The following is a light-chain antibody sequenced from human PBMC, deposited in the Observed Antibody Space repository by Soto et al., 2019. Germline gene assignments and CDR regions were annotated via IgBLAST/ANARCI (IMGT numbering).Light chain of an antibody. CDR3: QVLDGSTA. J-gene: IGLJ2*01. V-gene: IGLV3-9*01. CDR2: RDT. CDR1: NIGTKS. Sequence: SYELTQPLSVSVAPGQTAGITCGGNNIGTKSVHWYQHKPGQAPVLIIYRDTNRPSGISERFSGSKSGNTATLTISRVQAGDEADYYCQVLDGSTAFGGGTKLTVL.